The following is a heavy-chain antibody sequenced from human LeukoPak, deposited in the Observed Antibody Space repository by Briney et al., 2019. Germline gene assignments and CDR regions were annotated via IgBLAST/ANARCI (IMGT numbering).Heavy chain of an antibody. Sequence: GGSLRLSCAASGFTFSSYGMSWVRQAPGKGLEWVSAISGSGGSTYYADSVKGRFTISRDNSKNTLYLQMNSLRAEHTAVYYCARDPRIYYGSGSYSQLYYYYYMDVWGKGTTVTVSS. V-gene: IGHV3-23*01. D-gene: IGHD3-10*01. CDR3: ARDPRIYYGSGSYSQLYYYYYMDV. CDR1: GFTFSSYG. CDR2: ISGSGGST. J-gene: IGHJ6*03.